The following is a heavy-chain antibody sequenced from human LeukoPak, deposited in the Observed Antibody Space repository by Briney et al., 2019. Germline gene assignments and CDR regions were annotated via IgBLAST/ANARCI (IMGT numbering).Heavy chain of an antibody. V-gene: IGHV1-2*02. Sequence: ASVKVSCKASGYTFTGYYMHWVRQAPGQGLEWMGWINPNSGGTNYTQKFQGRVTMTRDTSISTAYMELSGLRSDDTAVYYCARGLYDYVWGSYRPLDYWGQGTLVTVSS. D-gene: IGHD3-16*02. CDR3: ARGLYDYVWGSYRPLDY. CDR2: INPNSGGT. J-gene: IGHJ4*02. CDR1: GYTFTGYY.